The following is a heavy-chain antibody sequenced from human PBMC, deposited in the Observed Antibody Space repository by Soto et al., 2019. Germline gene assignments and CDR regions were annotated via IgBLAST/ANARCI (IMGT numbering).Heavy chain of an antibody. CDR1: GFEFCSFG. CDR2: IVVGSGNT. CDR3: SRGRPAIAKGWQA. J-gene: IGHJ6*02. D-gene: IGHD2-21*01. Sequence: SGKVSCKASGFEFCSFGMRWSRNTHGQGLEWIGWIVVGSGNTNYAPQFRGRVTIARDMSTRTTCIDLYNLRSEDTAVYLCSRGRPAIAKGWQARGQATSVTVCS. V-gene: IGHV1-58*02.